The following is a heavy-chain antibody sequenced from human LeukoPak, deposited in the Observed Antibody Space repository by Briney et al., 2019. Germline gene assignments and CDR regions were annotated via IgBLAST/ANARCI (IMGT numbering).Heavy chain of an antibody. J-gene: IGHJ4*02. D-gene: IGHD6-13*01. CDR1: GFTFDDYA. Sequence: GGSLRLSCAASGFTFDDYATHWVRQAPGKGLEWVSGISWNSGSIGYADSVKGRFTISRDNAKNSLYLQMNSLRAEDTALYYCAKGFGYSSSWYVSYFDYWGQGTLVTVSS. CDR2: ISWNSGSI. CDR3: AKGFGYSSSWYVSYFDY. V-gene: IGHV3-9*01.